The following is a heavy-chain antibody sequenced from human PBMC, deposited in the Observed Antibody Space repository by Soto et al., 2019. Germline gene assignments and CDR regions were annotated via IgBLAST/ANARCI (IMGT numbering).Heavy chain of an antibody. CDR3: ARDFRIDSSGYYYSLYYYGMDV. CDR2: ISAYNGNT. CDR1: GYTFTSYG. J-gene: IGHJ6*02. V-gene: IGHV1-18*04. D-gene: IGHD3-22*01. Sequence: ASVKVSCKASGYTFTSYGISWVRQAPGQGLEWMGWISAYNGNTNYAQKLQGRVTMTTDTSTSTAYMELRILRSDDTAVYYCARDFRIDSSGYYYSLYYYGMDVWGQGTTVTVSS.